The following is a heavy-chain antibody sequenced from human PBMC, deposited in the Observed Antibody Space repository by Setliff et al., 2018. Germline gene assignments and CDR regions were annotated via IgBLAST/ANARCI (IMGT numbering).Heavy chain of an antibody. CDR2: IWSDGINK. J-gene: IGHJ5*01. Sequence: PGESLKISCGASGFTFSTHAMHWVRQAPGKGLEWVAMIWSDGINKFYGGPVKGRFIVSRDNSKNTVFLQMNDLRVEDTAVYYCVTDPPNSGWSFDCWGQGTPVTVSS. D-gene: IGHD6-19*01. CDR1: GFTFSTHA. V-gene: IGHV3-33*03. CDR3: VTDPPNSGWSFDC.